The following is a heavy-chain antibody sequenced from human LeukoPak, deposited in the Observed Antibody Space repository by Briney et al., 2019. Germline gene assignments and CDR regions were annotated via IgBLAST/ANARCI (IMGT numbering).Heavy chain of an antibody. Sequence: ASVKVSCKASGGTFSSYAISWVRQAPGQGLEWMGIINPSSGSTSYAQKFQGRVTMTRDTSTSTVYMELSSLRSEDTAVYYCARVHYYDSSGYYYNYWGQGTLVTVSS. D-gene: IGHD3-22*01. CDR1: GGTFSSYA. CDR3: ARVHYYDSSGYYYNY. J-gene: IGHJ4*02. V-gene: IGHV1-46*01. CDR2: INPSSGST.